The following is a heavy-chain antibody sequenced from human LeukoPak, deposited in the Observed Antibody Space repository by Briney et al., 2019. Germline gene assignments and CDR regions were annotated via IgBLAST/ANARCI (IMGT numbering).Heavy chain of an antibody. CDR3: AKGTGIQLWSHLDY. V-gene: IGHV3-9*01. D-gene: IGHD5-18*01. CDR2: ISWNSGSI. CDR1: GFTFDDYA. Sequence: GGSLRLSCAASGFTFDDYAMHWVRQDPGKGLEWVSGISWNSGSIGYADSVKGRFTISRDNAKNSLYLQMNSLRAEDTALYYCAKGTGIQLWSHLDYWGQGTLVTVSS. J-gene: IGHJ4*02.